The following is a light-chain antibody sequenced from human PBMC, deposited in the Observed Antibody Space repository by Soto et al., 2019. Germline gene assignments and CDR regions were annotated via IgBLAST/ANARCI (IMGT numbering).Light chain of an antibody. CDR1: QSVSGW. CDR3: QQYDSYPYT. J-gene: IGKJ2*01. V-gene: IGKV1-5*01. Sequence: DIQMTQSPSTLSTSVGDRVTITCRASQSVSGWLAWYQQIARKAPKLLIYHASTLGSGVPSRFSGSGSGTEFTLTISSLQPDDFATYYCQQYDSYPYTFGQGTKLEIK. CDR2: HAS.